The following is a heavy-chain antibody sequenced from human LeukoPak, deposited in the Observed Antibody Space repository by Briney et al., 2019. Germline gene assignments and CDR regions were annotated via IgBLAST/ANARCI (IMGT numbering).Heavy chain of an antibody. CDR3: ARFQGAHY. CDR1: GITFSSYI. CDR2: ISSSSSYI. Sequence: GGSLRLSCAASGITFSSYIMDWVRQAPGMGLEWVSSISSSSSYIHYADSVKGRFTISRDNTKNSLYLQMNSLRAEDTAVYYCARFQGAHYWGQGTLVTVSS. D-gene: IGHD4/OR15-4a*01. J-gene: IGHJ4*02. V-gene: IGHV3-21*01.